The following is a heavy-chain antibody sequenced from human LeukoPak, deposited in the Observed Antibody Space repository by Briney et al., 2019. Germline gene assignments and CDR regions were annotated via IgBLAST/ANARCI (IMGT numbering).Heavy chain of an antibody. D-gene: IGHD1-26*01. J-gene: IGHJ5*02. CDR2: IYHSGST. CDR3: AGCIVGATMWFDP. Sequence: SETLSLTCTVSGYSISSGYYWGWIRQPPGKGLEWIGSIYHSGSTYYNPSLKSRVTISVDTSKNQFSPKLSSVTAADTAVYYCAGCIVGATMWFDPWGQGTLVTVSS. V-gene: IGHV4-38-2*02. CDR1: GYSISSGYY.